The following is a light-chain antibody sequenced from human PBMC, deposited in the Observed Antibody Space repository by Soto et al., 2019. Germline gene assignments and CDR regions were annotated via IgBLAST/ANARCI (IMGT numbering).Light chain of an antibody. CDR2: GAS. CDR3: QQYYTSPYT. V-gene: IGKV1-8*01. J-gene: IGKJ2*01. Sequence: AIRMTQSPSSFSASTGDRVTITCRASQDISSYLAWYQQKPGEAPKLLIYGASTLQTGVPSRFSGSGSGTAFTLTISCLQSEDFATFYCQQYYTSPYTFGQGTKLEIK. CDR1: QDISSY.